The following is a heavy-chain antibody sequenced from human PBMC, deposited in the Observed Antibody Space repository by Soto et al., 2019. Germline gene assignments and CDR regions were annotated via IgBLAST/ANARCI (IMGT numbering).Heavy chain of an antibody. CDR3: ARISGYVNYYYYGMDV. Sequence: SETLSLTCTVSGGSISSYYWSWIRQSAGKGLEWIGRIYTSGSTNYNPSLKSRVTMSVDTSKNQFSLKLSSVTAADTAVYYCARISGYVNYYYYGMDVWGQGTTVTVS. V-gene: IGHV4-4*07. CDR2: IYTSGST. CDR1: GGSISSYY. D-gene: IGHD5-12*01. J-gene: IGHJ6*02.